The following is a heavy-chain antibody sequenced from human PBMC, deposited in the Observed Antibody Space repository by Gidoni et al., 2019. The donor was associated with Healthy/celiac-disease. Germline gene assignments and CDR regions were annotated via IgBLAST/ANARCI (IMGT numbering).Heavy chain of an antibody. CDR3: ARGPSMVRGVFADY. CDR1: GGSISSRSYY. J-gene: IGHJ4*02. D-gene: IGHD3-10*01. CDR2: IYYSGST. Sequence: QLQLQESGPGLVKPSETLSLPCTVSGGSISSRSYYWGWLRQPPGKGLEWIGSIYYSGSTYYNPSLKSRVTISVDTSKNQFSLKLSSVTAADTAVYYCARGPSMVRGVFADYWGQGTLVTVSS. V-gene: IGHV4-39*01.